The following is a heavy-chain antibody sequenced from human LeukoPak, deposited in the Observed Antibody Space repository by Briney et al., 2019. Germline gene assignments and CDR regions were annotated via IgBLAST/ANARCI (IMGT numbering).Heavy chain of an antibody. CDR1: GFTVSSNS. CDR3: ARVLEAAAFDY. D-gene: IGHD3-3*01. V-gene: IGHV3-53*01. CDR2: IYSDNT. Sequence: GGSLRLSCTVSGFTVSSNSMSWVRQAPGKGLEWVSFIYSDNTHYSDSVKGRFTISRDNSKNTLYLQMNSLRAEDTAVYYCARVLEAAAFDYWGQGTLVTVSS. J-gene: IGHJ4*02.